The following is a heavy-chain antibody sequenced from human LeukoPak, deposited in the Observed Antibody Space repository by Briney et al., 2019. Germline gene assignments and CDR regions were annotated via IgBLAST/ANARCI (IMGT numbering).Heavy chain of an antibody. V-gene: IGHV1-3*01. J-gene: IGHJ4*02. CDR3: AREAYVMATEATYYFDY. D-gene: IGHD5-24*01. Sequence: ASVKVSCKASGYTFTSYAMHWVRQAPGQRLEWMGWINAGNGNTKYSQKFQGRVTITADESTSTAYMELSSLRSEDTAVYYCAREAYVMATEATYYFDYWGQGTLVTVSS. CDR2: INAGNGNT. CDR1: GYTFTSYA.